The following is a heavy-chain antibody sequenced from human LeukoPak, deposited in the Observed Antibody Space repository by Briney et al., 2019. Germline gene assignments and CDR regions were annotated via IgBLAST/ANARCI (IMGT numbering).Heavy chain of an antibody. CDR1: GGSISSGGYY. CDR3: ARDYYDSSGYPVDAFDI. CDR2: IYYSGST. V-gene: IGHV4-31*03. D-gene: IGHD3-22*01. Sequence: SETLSLTCTVSGGSISSGGYYWSWIRQHPGKGLEWIGYIYYSGSTYYNPSLKSRVTISVDTSKNQFSLKLSSVTAADTAVYYCARDYYDSSGYPVDAFDIWGQGTMVTVSS. J-gene: IGHJ3*02.